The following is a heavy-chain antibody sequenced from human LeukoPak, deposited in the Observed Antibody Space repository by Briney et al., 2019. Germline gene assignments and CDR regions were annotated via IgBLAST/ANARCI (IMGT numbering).Heavy chain of an antibody. D-gene: IGHD4-17*01. CDR3: ARDLMTTVTTAQDY. V-gene: IGHV3-7*01. CDR2: IKQDGSEK. J-gene: IGHJ4*02. Sequence: PGGSLRLSCAASGFTFSSYWMSWVRQAPGKGLEWVANIKQDGSEKYYVDSVKGRFTISRDNAKNSLYLQMNSLRAEDTAVYYCARDLMTTVTTAQDYWGQGTLVTVSS. CDR1: GFTFSSYW.